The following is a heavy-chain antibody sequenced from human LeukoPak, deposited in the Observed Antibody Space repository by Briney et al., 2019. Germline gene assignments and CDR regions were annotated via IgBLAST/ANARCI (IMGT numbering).Heavy chain of an antibody. D-gene: IGHD3-16*01. V-gene: IGHV4-39*07. Sequence: SETLSLICSVSGGSISSNPNYWGWVRQPPGKGLEWIASMLDSATTYYNPSLKSRVTISVDTSKNQFSLKLSSVTAADTAVYYCARGARYYYYMDVWGKGTTVTVSS. CDR1: GGSISSNPNY. J-gene: IGHJ6*03. CDR2: MLDSATT. CDR3: ARGARYYYYMDV.